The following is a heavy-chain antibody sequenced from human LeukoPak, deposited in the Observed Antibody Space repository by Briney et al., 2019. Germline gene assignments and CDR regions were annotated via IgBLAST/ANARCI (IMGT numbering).Heavy chain of an antibody. J-gene: IGHJ4*02. CDR1: GFTFDDYA. CDR3: AKDAHWGYFDY. D-gene: IGHD7-27*01. Sequence: QPGGSLRLSCAASGFTFDDYAMHWVRQAPGKGLEWVSGISWNSGSIGYADSVKGRFTISRDNDKTSLYLQMNSLRAEDTALYYCAKDAHWGYFDYWGQGTLVTVSS. V-gene: IGHV3-9*01. CDR2: ISWNSGSI.